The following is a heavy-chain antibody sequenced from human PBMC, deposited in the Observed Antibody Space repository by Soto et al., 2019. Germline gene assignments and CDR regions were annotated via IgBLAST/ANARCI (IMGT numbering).Heavy chain of an antibody. CDR3: AREHVAYCGGDCYAFDY. J-gene: IGHJ4*02. Sequence: QVQLVEYGGGVVQPGRSLRLSCAASGFTFSTYGMHWVRQAPGKGLEWVAIISYDGSNKYYADSVKGRFTISRDNSKNTLYLQMNSLRAEDTAVYYCAREHVAYCGGDCYAFDYWGQGTLVTVSS. D-gene: IGHD2-21*02. CDR2: ISYDGSNK. CDR1: GFTFSTYG. V-gene: IGHV3-30*03.